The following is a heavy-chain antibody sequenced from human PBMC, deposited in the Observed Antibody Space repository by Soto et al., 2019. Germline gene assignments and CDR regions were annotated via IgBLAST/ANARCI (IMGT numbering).Heavy chain of an antibody. V-gene: IGHV3-48*03. Sequence: PGGSLRLSCAASGLTFSAYEMNWVRQAPGKGLEWLSYISYSSRTIYYAESVKGRFTISRDNVKNSVYLQMKSLRAEDTAVYYCARCPTTVEMDVWGQGTTVTVSS. J-gene: IGHJ6*02. CDR1: GLTFSAYE. CDR2: ISYSSRTI. CDR3: ARCPTTVEMDV. D-gene: IGHD4-17*01.